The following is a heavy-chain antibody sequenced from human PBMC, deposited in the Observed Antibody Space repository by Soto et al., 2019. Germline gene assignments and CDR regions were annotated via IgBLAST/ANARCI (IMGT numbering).Heavy chain of an antibody. J-gene: IGHJ1*01. CDR2: ISSSSSYI. Sequence: GGSLRLSSAASGFTVSSYIMNWVRQSPGKGLEWVSSISSSSSYIYYADSVKGRFTISRDNAKNSLYLQMNSLRAEDTAVYYCARDLLAARPEYFQHWGQGTLVTVSS. D-gene: IGHD6-6*01. CDR1: GFTVSSYI. CDR3: ARDLLAARPEYFQH. V-gene: IGHV3-21*01.